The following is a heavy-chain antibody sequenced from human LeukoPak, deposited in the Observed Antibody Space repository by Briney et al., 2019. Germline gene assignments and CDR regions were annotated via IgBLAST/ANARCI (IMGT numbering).Heavy chain of an antibody. D-gene: IGHD2-2*01. CDR1: GGSISSYY. CDR2: VYYAGGT. J-gene: IGHJ4*02. V-gene: IGHV4-59*12. CDR3: IRDLYCSSTSCNDY. Sequence: PSETLSLTCSVSGGSISSYYWSWIRQSPGKGLEWIGYVYYAGGTIYNPPLKSRVTMSVDTSKNQFSLKLSSVTAADTAVYYCIRDLYCSSTSCNDYWGQGTLVTVSS.